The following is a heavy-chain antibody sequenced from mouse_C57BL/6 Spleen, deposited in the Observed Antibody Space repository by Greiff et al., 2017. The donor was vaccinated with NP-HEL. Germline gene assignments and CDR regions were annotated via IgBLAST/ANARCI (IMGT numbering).Heavy chain of an antibody. V-gene: IGHV1-15*01. CDR2: IDPETGGT. CDR1: GYTFTDYE. Sequence: QVQLKQSGAELVRPGASVTLSCKASGYTFTDYEMHWVKQTPVHGLEWIGAIDPETGGTAYNQKFKGKAILTADKSSSTAYMELRSLTSEDSAVYYCIDYDGAWFAYWGQGTLVTVSA. CDR3: IDYDGAWFAY. D-gene: IGHD2-4*01. J-gene: IGHJ3*01.